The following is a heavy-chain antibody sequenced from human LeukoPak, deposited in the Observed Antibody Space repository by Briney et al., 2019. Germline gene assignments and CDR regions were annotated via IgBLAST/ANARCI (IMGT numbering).Heavy chain of an antibody. Sequence: PGGSLRPSCAASGFIFNNHWMHWVRQTPGEGLVWVARIDGDESGTIYADSVKGRFTISRDTAKNTLYLQMSRLRAEDTAVYYCARGRWLRFLEWSPHPTLVYYYYGMDVWGQGTTVTVSS. J-gene: IGHJ6*02. D-gene: IGHD3-3*01. V-gene: IGHV3-74*01. CDR1: GFIFNNHW. CDR3: ARGRWLRFLEWSPHPTLVYYYYGMDV. CDR2: IDGDESGT.